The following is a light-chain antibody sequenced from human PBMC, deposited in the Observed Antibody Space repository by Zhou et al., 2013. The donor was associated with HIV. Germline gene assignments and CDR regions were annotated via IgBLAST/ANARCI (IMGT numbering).Light chain of an antibody. CDR3: QQYNSYPGT. CDR1: QSISSW. CDR2: KAS. Sequence: DIQMTQSPSTLSASVGDRVTITCRASQSISSWLAWYQQKPGKAPKLLIYKASSLESGVPSRFSGSGSGTEFTLTISSLQPDDFATYYCQQYNSYPGTFGQGTKLEIK. V-gene: IGKV1-5*03. J-gene: IGKJ2*01.